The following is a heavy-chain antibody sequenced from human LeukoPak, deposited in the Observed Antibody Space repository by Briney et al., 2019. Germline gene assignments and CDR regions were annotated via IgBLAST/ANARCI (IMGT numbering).Heavy chain of an antibody. CDR1: GGTFSSYA. CDR3: ARDLNYYDSSGYLLGLDY. Sequence: SVKVSCKASGGTFSSYAISWVRQAPGQGLEWMGGIIPIFGTATYAQKFQGRVTITTDESTSTAYMELSSLRSEDTAVYYCARDLNYYDSSGYLLGLDYWGQGTLVTVSS. CDR2: IIPIFGTA. V-gene: IGHV1-69*05. D-gene: IGHD3-22*01. J-gene: IGHJ4*02.